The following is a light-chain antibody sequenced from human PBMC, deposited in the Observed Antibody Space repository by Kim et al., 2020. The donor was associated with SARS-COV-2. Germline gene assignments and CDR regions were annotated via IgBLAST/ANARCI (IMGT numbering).Light chain of an antibody. CDR1: QSISSQ. CDR2: GAS. Sequence: DCVGDRCVITCRTTQSISSQLNLYQQKPGRAPKLLISGASTLQGGVPSRFSGSGSETYFTLTISSLQPEDFATYFCQQSYITPFTFGPGTKVDIK. J-gene: IGKJ3*01. CDR3: QQSYITPFT. V-gene: IGKV1-39*01.